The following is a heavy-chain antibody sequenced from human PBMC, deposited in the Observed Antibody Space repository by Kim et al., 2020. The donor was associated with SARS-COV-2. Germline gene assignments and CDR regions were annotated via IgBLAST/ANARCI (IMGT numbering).Heavy chain of an antibody. CDR2: INPSGGST. Sequence: ASVKVSCKASGYTFTSYYMHWVRQAPGQGLEWMGIINPSGGSTSYAQKFQGRVTMTRDTSTSTVYMELSSLRSEDTAVDYCAREATVTYDAARYGMDVWGQGTTVTVSS. CDR3: AREATVTYDAARYGMDV. J-gene: IGHJ6*01. D-gene: IGHD4-17*01. CDR1: GYTFTSYY. V-gene: IGHV1-46*01.